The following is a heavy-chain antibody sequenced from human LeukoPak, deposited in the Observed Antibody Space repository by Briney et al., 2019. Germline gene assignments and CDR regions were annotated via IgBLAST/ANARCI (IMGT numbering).Heavy chain of an antibody. J-gene: IGHJ6*02. D-gene: IGHD2-15*01. V-gene: IGHV1-69*04. Sequence: EASVKVSCKASGGTFSSYAISWVRQAPGQGLEWMGRIIPILGIANYAQKFQGRVTITADKSTSTAYMELSSLRSEDTAVYYCAKYCSGGSCYPYYYYGMDVWGQGTTVTVSS. CDR3: AKYCSGGSCYPYYYYGMDV. CDR1: GGTFSSYA. CDR2: IIPILGIA.